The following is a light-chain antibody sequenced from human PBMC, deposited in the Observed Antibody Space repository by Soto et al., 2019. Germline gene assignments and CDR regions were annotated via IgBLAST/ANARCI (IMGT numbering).Light chain of an antibody. J-gene: IGLJ1*01. CDR3: CLYVGATTYV. Sequence: QSALAQPASVSFSPGHSITISCTGASGYVGTYSLVSWYQQHPGKAPKVVIYEGHKRPSGVPDRFSGSTSVNTASLTISGLQTDDEADYYCCLYVGATTYVFGTGTKVTVL. V-gene: IGLV2-23*01. CDR1: SGYVGTYSL. CDR2: EGH.